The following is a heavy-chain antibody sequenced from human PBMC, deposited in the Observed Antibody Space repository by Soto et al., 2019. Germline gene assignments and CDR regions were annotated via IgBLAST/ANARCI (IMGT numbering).Heavy chain of an antibody. D-gene: IGHD3-10*01. V-gene: IGHV3-49*03. CDR2: IRSKAYGGTT. Sequence: PGGSLRLSCTASGFTFGDYAMSWFRQAPGKGLEWVGFIRSKAYGGTTEYAASVKGRFTISRDDSKSIAYLQMNSLKTEDTAVYYCTIELLWFGVPNNWFDPWGQGTLVTVSS. CDR3: TIELLWFGVPNNWFDP. CDR1: GFTFGDYA. J-gene: IGHJ5*02.